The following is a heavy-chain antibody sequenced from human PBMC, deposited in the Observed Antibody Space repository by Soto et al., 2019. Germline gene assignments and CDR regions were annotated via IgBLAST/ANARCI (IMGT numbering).Heavy chain of an antibody. CDR1: GRSISSGGYY. CDR2: IYYSGST. J-gene: IGHJ4*02. V-gene: IGHV4-31*03. D-gene: IGHD2-15*01. CDR3: ARDPGGGNFDY. Sequence: QVQLQESGPGLVKPSQTLSLTCTVSGRSISSGGYYWSWIRQHPAKGLEWIGYIYYSGSTYYNPSLKSRVPITVDTPTKQFPLKPRSVTAAETAVYACARDPGGGNFDYWGRRAMVTVSS.